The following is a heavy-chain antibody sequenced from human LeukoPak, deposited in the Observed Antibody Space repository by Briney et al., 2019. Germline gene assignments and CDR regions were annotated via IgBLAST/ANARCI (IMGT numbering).Heavy chain of an antibody. V-gene: IGHV4-39*07. Sequence: SETLSLTCTVSGGSITSTLYYWGWIRQPPGKGLEWIASVSYSRTTYYNPSLESRVTVSIDRSKDQFSLKLTSVTAADTAVYYCARADDYLWGTYYFDYWGQGTLVTVSS. J-gene: IGHJ4*02. CDR1: GGSITSTLYY. CDR2: VSYSRTT. CDR3: ARADDYLWGTYYFDY. D-gene: IGHD3-16*01.